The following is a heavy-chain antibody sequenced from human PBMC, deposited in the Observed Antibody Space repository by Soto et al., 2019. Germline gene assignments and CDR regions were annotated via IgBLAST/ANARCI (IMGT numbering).Heavy chain of an antibody. CDR2: IIPILGIA. CDR1: GGTFSSYT. V-gene: IGHV1-69*02. J-gene: IGHJ6*02. Sequence: QVQLVQSGAEVKKPGSSVKVSCKASGGTFSSYTISWVRQAPGHGLEWMGRIIPILGIANYAQKFQGRVTITADKSTSTAYMELSSLRSEDTAVYYCARFRSSAGYLYGMDVWGQGTTVTVSS. CDR3: ARFRSSAGYLYGMDV. D-gene: IGHD5-12*01.